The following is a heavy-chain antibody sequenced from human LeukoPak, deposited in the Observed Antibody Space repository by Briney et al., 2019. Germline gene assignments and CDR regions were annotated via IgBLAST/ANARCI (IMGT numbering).Heavy chain of an antibody. V-gene: IGHV4-30-2*01. CDR2: IYHSGST. J-gene: IGHJ4*02. CDR1: GGSISSGGYY. CDR3: ARGFAIWYFDY. Sequence: PSETLSLTCTVSGGSISSGGYYWSWIRQPPGKGLEWIGYIYHSGSTYYNPSLKSRVTISVDRSKNQFSLKLSSVTAADTAVYYCARGFAIWYFDYWGQGTLVTVSS. D-gene: IGHD2-21*01.